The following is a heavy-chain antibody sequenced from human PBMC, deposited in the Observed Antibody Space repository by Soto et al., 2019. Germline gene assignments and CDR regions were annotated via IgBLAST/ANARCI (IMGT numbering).Heavy chain of an antibody. D-gene: IGHD1-26*01. CDR1: GYTFTGYY. CDR2: INPNSGGT. J-gene: IGHJ6*02. CDR3: ARETSTFAPYSGSYYHYYYGMDV. Sequence: GASVKVSCKASGYTFTGYYMHWVRQAPGQGLEWMGWINPNSGGTNYAQKFQGRVTITRDTSISTAYMELSRLRSDDTAVYYCARETSTFAPYSGSYYHYYYGMDVWGQGTTVTVSS. V-gene: IGHV1-2*02.